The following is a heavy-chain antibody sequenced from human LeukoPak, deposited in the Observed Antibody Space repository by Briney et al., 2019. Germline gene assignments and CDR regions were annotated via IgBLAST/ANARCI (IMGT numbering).Heavy chain of an antibody. V-gene: IGHV4-39*07. CDR1: GGSISSSSYY. D-gene: IGHD5-18*01. J-gene: IGHJ5*02. CDR2: INHSGST. Sequence: PSETLSLTCTVSGGSISSSSYYWSWIRQPPGKGLEWIGEINHSGSTNYNPSLKSRVTISVDTSKNQFSLKLSSVTAADTAVYYCASRPLGYSYGRNWFDPWGQGTLVTVSS. CDR3: ASRPLGYSYGRNWFDP.